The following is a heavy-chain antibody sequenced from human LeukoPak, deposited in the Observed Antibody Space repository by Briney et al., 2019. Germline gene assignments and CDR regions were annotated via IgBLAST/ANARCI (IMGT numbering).Heavy chain of an antibody. J-gene: IGHJ4*02. CDR2: IYWDEDK. D-gene: IGHD3-9*01. V-gene: IGHV2-5*02. CDR3: ARSPYYDILTGSRGTFDY. Sequence: SGPTLVKPTQTLTLTCTFSGFSFSTSGVGVGWIRQPPGKAVEWLAVIYWDEDKRYRPSLKSRLTITKDTSKNQVVLTMTNMDPVDTATYYCARSPYYDILTGSRGTFDYWGRGILVTVSS. CDR1: GFSFSTSGVG.